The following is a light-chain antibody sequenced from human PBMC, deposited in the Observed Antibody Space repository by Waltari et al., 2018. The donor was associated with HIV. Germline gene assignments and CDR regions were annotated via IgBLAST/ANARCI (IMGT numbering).Light chain of an antibody. J-gene: IGLJ3*02. V-gene: IGLV2-23*02. CDR2: EVN. Sequence: QSALTQPASVSGSPGQSTTISCPRTSSNIGSYNLVSWYQQHPGKAPKLMVYEVNKRPSGISNRFSGSKSGNTASLTISGLQAEDEADYYCCSFARSSTWVFGGGTKLSVL. CDR3: CSFARSSTWV. CDR1: SSNIGSYNL.